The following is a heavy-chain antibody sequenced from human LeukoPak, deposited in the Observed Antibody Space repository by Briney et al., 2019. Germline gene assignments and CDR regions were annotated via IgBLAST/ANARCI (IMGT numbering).Heavy chain of an antibody. Sequence: PSETLSLTCTVSGGSISSYYWSWIRQPPGKGLEWIGYIYYSGGTNYKPSLKSRVNISLDTSKNQFSLKLSSVTAADTAVYYCARTAYYFDSSGYYSDAFDIWGQGTMVTVSS. CDR1: GGSISSYY. J-gene: IGHJ3*02. CDR2: IYYSGGT. D-gene: IGHD3-22*01. V-gene: IGHV4-59*01. CDR3: ARTAYYFDSSGYYSDAFDI.